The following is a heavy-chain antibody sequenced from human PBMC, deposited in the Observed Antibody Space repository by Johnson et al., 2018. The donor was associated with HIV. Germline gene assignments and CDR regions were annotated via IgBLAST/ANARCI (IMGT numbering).Heavy chain of an antibody. J-gene: IGHJ3*02. D-gene: IGHD7-27*01. V-gene: IGHV3-66*02. Sequence: EMQLVESGGGLVKPGGSLRLVCAASGFSFSDYYMSWIRQAPGKGLEWVSLIYSGDNTKYADSVKGRFIISRDSSKNTLYLQMNSLRPEDTAVYYCAKDRNWGRLFDGFDIWGRGTMVTVSS. CDR1: GFSFSDYY. CDR3: AKDRNWGRLFDGFDI. CDR2: IYSGDNT.